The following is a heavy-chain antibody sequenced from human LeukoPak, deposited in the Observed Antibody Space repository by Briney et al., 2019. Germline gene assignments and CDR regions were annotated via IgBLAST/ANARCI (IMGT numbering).Heavy chain of an antibody. Sequence: PGGSLRLSCVASGLTFSSYWMHWVRQNPGKGLVWVSRINPDGSVTGYADSVKGRFTVSRDNAKSTLYLQMNSLRAEDTAIYYCTRNFDYGDYLWGQGTLVTVSS. CDR1: GLTFSSYW. D-gene: IGHD4-17*01. CDR2: INPDGSVT. V-gene: IGHV3-74*01. CDR3: TRNFDYGDYL. J-gene: IGHJ5*02.